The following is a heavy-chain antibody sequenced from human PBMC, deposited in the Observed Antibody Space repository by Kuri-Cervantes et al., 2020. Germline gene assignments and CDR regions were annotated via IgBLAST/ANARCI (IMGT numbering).Heavy chain of an antibody. Sequence: ASVKDSCKASGYTFTSYGISWVRQAPGQGLEWMGWISAYNGNTNYAQKFQGRVTMTTDTSTSKAYMELRSLRDDDTAVYDCARDGYNVEGLDYWGQGTLVTVSS. V-gene: IGHV1-18*01. D-gene: IGHD5-24*01. J-gene: IGHJ4*02. CDR1: GYTFTSYG. CDR3: ARDGYNVEGLDY. CDR2: ISAYNGNT.